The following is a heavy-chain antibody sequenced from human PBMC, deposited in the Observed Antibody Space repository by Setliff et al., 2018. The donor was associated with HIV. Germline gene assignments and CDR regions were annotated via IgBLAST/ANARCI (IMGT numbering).Heavy chain of an antibody. CDR1: GFSFSSYW. CDR2: INTDGSST. D-gene: IGHD3-10*01. CDR3: ARGVRGVVNGMDV. V-gene: IGHV3-74*01. J-gene: IGHJ6*02. Sequence: LRLSCAASGFSFSSYWMHWVRQAPGKGLVWVSRINTDGSSTSYADSVKGRFTISRDNAKNTLYLQMDSLRAEDTAVYYCARGVRGVVNGMDVWGQGTTVTVSS.